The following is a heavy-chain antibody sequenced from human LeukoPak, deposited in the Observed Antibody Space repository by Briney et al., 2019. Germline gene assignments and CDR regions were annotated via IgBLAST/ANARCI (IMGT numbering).Heavy chain of an antibody. D-gene: IGHD4-17*01. V-gene: IGHV4-59*08. CDR3: ANSIDFDYGDYYFDY. Sequence: SETLSLTCTVSGGSISSYYWSWIRQPPGKGLEWIGYIYYSGSTNYNPSLKSRVIISVDTSKNQFSLKLSSVTAADTAVYYCANSIDFDYGDYYFDYWGQGALVTISS. J-gene: IGHJ4*02. CDR2: IYYSGST. CDR1: GGSISSYY.